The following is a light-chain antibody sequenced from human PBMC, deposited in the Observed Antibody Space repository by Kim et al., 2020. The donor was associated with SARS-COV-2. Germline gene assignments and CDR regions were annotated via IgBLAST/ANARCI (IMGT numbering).Light chain of an antibody. V-gene: IGLV3-21*04. CDR1: DIGSES. CDR2: NDS. J-gene: IGLJ3*02. CDR3: QVWDATSDHPWV. Sequence: SYELTQPPAVSVAPGETATIACVGDDIGSESVHWYQQKPGQAPVLVISNDSGRPSGVPQRFSGSNSGTAATLIISRVDAGDEADYYCQVWDATSDHPWVFGGGTQLTVL.